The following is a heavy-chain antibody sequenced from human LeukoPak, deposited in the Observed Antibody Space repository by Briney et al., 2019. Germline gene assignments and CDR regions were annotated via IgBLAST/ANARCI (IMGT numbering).Heavy chain of an antibody. CDR2: ISGSGGSP. CDR1: GFTFSSNG. Sequence: GGSLRLSCAASGFTFSSNGMSWVRQAPGRGLEWVSVISGSGGSPDYTDSVKGRFTISRDNSKNTLYLQMNNLRAEDTAIYYCARYDYWGQGILVTVSS. V-gene: IGHV3-23*01. CDR3: ARYDY. J-gene: IGHJ4*02.